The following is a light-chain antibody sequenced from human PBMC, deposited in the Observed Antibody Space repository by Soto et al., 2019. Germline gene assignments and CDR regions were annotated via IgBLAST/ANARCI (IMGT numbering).Light chain of an antibody. CDR3: QQYYGFPYT. Sequence: AIRMTQSPSSFSASTGDRVTITCRASQAISSYLAWYQQKPGKAPKLLIYAASTLQSGVPSRFSGSGSGTDFTLSISCLQSEDFANYYCQQYYGFPYTFGQGTKLEIK. V-gene: IGKV1-8*01. J-gene: IGKJ2*01. CDR2: AAS. CDR1: QAISSY.